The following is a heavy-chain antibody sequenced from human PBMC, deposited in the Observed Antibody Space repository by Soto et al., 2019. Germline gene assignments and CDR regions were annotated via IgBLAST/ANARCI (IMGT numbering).Heavy chain of an antibody. J-gene: IGHJ4*02. Sequence: GGSLRLSCAASGFSFSNYGMSWVRQAPGKGLEWVSLMSGGGGSIYYADSVKGRFTISRDNSKNMLYLQMNSLRAEDTAVYYCAKRGTDNTFFDSWGQGTLVTVSS. V-gene: IGHV3-23*01. D-gene: IGHD3-16*01. CDR2: MSGGGGSI. CDR3: AKRGTDNTFFDS. CDR1: GFSFSNYG.